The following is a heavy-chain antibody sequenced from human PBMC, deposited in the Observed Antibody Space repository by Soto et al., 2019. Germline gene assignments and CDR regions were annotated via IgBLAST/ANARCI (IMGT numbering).Heavy chain of an antibody. CDR3: ARVATIPYYYYYGMDV. J-gene: IGHJ6*02. D-gene: IGHD5-12*01. CDR2: INSDGSST. CDR1: GFTFSSYW. V-gene: IGHV3-74*01. Sequence: EVQLVESGGGLVQPGGSLRLSCAASGFTFSSYWMHWVRQAPGKGLVWVSRINSDGSSTSYADSVKGRFTISRDNAKNTLYLQMNSLRAEDTAVYYCARVATIPYYYYYGMDVWGQGTTVTVSS.